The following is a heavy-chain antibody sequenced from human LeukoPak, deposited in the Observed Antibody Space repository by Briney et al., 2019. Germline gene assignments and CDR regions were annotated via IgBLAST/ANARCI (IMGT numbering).Heavy chain of an antibody. CDR2: IYHSGST. Sequence: SETLSLTCAVSGGSISSGGYSWSWIRQPPGKGLEWIGFIYHSGSTYYNPSLKSRVTISVDRSKNQFSLKLSSVTAADTAVYYCARDNHVDYAGAFDYWGQGTLVTVSS. D-gene: IGHD4-17*01. J-gene: IGHJ4*02. CDR1: GGSISSGGYS. V-gene: IGHV4-30-2*01. CDR3: ARDNHVDYAGAFDY.